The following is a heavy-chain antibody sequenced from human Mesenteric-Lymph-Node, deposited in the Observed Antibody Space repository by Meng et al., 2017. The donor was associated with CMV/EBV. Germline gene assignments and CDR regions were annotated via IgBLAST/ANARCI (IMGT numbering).Heavy chain of an antibody. V-gene: IGHV3-66*01. CDR2: IYGGGTT. J-gene: IGHJ2*01. CDR1: GFTFSSYA. D-gene: IGHD5-24*01. Sequence: GESLKISCAASGFTFSSYAMNWVRQAPGKGLEWVSVIYGGGTTYYADSVKGRFTISRDYAKNSLFLQMNSLRAEDTAVYYCVREPRAMAVGGWYFDLWGRGTLVTVSS. CDR3: VREPRAMAVGGWYFDL.